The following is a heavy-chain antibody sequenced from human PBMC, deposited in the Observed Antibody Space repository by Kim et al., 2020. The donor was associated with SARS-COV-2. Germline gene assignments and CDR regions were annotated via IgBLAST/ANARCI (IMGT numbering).Heavy chain of an antibody. D-gene: IGHD2-8*02. CDR2: INHSGST. V-gene: IGHV4-34*01. CDR3: ARCRAGVVPSPVLGLGRYFDYSALDG. Sequence: SETLSLTCAVYGGSFSDYKWSWIRQPPGKGLEWIGEINHSGSTNLSPSLKSLVTISVDTSKSQFSLRLKYMTATDTAVYYCARCRAGVVPSPVLGLGRYFDYSALDGCGRGTPVAVSS. J-gene: IGHJ6*02. CDR1: GGSFSDYK.